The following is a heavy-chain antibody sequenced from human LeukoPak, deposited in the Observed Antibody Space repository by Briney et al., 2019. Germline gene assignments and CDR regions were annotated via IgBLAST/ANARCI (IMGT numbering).Heavy chain of an antibody. CDR3: AKGIVVVVAMNAFDI. J-gene: IGHJ3*02. CDR1: GFTFSNYG. CDR2: ISGSGGNR. V-gene: IGHV3-23*01. Sequence: GSLRLSCAASGFTFSNYGMHWVRQAPGKGLEWVSVISGSGGNRDYADSVKGRFTISRDNSKNTLYLQMNSLRADDTAVYYCAKGIVVVVAMNAFDIWGQGTMVTVSS. D-gene: IGHD2-15*01.